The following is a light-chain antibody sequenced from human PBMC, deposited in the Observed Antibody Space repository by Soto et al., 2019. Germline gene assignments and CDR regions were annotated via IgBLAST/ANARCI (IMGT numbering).Light chain of an antibody. CDR2: GAS. J-gene: IGKJ4*01. CDR1: QNIGNK. Sequence: IAMTQSPGTLSVSPGERATLSCRASQNIGNKVGWYQQKPGQAPRLLIYGASTRATGIPVRFSGSGSGTEFTLTITSLQSEDSAAYYCQEYNYWHPITFGGGTKVDIK. CDR3: QEYNYWHPIT. V-gene: IGKV3-15*01.